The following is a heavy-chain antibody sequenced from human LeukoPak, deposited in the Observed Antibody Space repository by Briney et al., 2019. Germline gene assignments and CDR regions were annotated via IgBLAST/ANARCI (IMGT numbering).Heavy chain of an antibody. CDR2: FDPEDGET. Sequence: ASVKVSCKVSGYPLTELSMHWVRQAPGKGLEWMGGFDPEDGETIYAQKFQGRVTMTEDTSTDTAYMELSSLRSEDTAVYYCASKAYYYGSGSYRAFDIWGQGTMVTVSS. J-gene: IGHJ3*02. V-gene: IGHV1-24*01. D-gene: IGHD3-10*01. CDR1: GYPLTELS. CDR3: ASKAYYYGSGSYRAFDI.